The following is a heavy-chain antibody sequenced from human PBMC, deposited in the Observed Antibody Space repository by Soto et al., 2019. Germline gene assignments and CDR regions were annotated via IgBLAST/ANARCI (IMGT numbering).Heavy chain of an antibody. Sequence: PGGSLRLSCTASGFTFNNYAMTWVLQAPGRGLEGVSGITASGGRTYYADSAKGRFTISRDNSKSTLYLQMNSLRADDTAVYYCAKDTWYADYGSWFDSWGQGTLVTVSS. CDR2: ITASGGRT. D-gene: IGHD4-17*01. CDR1: GFTFNNYA. J-gene: IGHJ5*01. V-gene: IGHV3-23*01. CDR3: AKDTWYADYGSWFDS.